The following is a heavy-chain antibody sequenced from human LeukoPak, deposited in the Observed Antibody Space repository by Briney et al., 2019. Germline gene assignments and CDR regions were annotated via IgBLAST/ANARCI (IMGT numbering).Heavy chain of an antibody. Sequence: SETLSLTCAVYGGSFSGYYWSWIRQPPGKGLEWIGEINHSGSTNYNLSLKSRVTISVDTSKNQFSLKLSSVTAADTAVYYCARRGGHYFDYWGQGTLVTVSS. CDR1: GGSFSGYY. J-gene: IGHJ4*02. CDR3: ARRGGHYFDY. D-gene: IGHD3-10*01. CDR2: INHSGST. V-gene: IGHV4-34*01.